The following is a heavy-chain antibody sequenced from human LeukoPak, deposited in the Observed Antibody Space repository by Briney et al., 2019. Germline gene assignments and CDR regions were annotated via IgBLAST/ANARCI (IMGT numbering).Heavy chain of an antibody. CDR3: ARDGRKGSYYNSGYYTDV. CDR1: GITFSDYT. D-gene: IGHD3-10*01. Sequence: GGSLRLSCAASGITFSDYTINWVRQAPGKGLEWVSSISSSTSCIYYADSVKGRFTISRDNAGKSLYLQMNSLRAEDTAVYYCARDGRKGSYYNSGYYTDVWGNGTTVTVSS. J-gene: IGHJ6*03. V-gene: IGHV3-21*01. CDR2: ISSSTSCI.